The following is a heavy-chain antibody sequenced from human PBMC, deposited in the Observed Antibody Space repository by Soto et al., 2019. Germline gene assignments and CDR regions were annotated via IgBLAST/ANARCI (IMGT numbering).Heavy chain of an antibody. CDR2: IYPGDSDT. V-gene: IGHV5-51*01. CDR3: ARHSGAVKPDY. D-gene: IGHD1-26*01. CDR1: GYIFSVYW. J-gene: IGHJ4*02. Sequence: SLKISCQASGYIFSVYWIGWVRQLPGKGLEWMGIIYPGDSDTRYSPSFQGQVTLSADKSISTAYLQWTSLKASDTAMYYCARHSGAVKPDYWGRGTLVTVSS.